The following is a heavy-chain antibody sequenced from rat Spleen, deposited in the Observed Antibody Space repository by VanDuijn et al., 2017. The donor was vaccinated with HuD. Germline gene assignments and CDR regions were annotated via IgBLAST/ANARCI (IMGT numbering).Heavy chain of an antibody. CDR2: ISFDGSTT. Sequence: EVQLVESGGGLAQPGRSMKLSCAVSGFTFSNYDMAWVRQAPTKGPEWVASISFDGSTTYYRDSVRGRFTISRDDTESTLYLQINSLLSEDTATYYCTTENYWFAYWGQGTLVTVSS. CDR3: TTENYWFAY. J-gene: IGHJ3*01. CDR1: GFTFSNYD. V-gene: IGHV5-20*01. D-gene: IGHD1-1*01.